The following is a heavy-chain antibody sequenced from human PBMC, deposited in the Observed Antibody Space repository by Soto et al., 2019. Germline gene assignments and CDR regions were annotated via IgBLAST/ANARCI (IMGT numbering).Heavy chain of an antibody. V-gene: IGHV4-30-4*01. CDR3: ARDSRTPSGGMDV. J-gene: IGHJ6*02. CDR2: IYYSAST. Sequence: SETLSLTCTVSGGCINSGDYHWTLILQFPGKGLEWIGGIYYSASTYYNPALVSRITISLDTSKNQFSLKLTSVTAADTAVYYCARDSRTPSGGMDVWGQGTTVTVSS. CDR1: GGCINSGDYH.